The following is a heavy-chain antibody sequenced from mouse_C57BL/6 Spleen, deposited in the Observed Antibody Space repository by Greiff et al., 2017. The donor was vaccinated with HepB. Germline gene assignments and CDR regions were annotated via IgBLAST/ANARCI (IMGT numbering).Heavy chain of an antibody. CDR3: ARGGVTTVVAPD. D-gene: IGHD1-1*01. V-gene: IGHV1-80*01. Sequence: VKLQESGAELVKPGASVKISCKASGYAFSSYWMNWVKQRPGKGLEWIGQIYPGDGDTNYNGKFKGKATLTADKSSSTAYMQLSSLTSEDSAVYFCARGGVTTVVAPDWGQGTTLTVSS. J-gene: IGHJ2*01. CDR1: GYAFSSYW. CDR2: IYPGDGDT.